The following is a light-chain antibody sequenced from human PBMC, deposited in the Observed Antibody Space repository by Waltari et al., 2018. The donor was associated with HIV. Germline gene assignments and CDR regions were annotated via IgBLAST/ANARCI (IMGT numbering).Light chain of an antibody. V-gene: IGKV3-11*01. J-gene: IGKJ2*01. CDR3: QERTNWPQYT. CDR1: QTISGN. CDR2: EAS. Sequence: EIVLTQSPATLSLSPGESATLSSSASQTISGNLAWYQQRPGQAPRLLMYEASNRAAGIPARFNGGGSGTDFTLTISSLEAEDSAVYYCQERTNWPQYTFGQGTKLEIK.